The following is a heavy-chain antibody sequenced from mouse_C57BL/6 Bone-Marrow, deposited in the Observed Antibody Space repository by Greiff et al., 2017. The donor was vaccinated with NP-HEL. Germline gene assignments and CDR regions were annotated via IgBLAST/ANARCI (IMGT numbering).Heavy chain of an antibody. Sequence: EVQVVESGGGLVQPGGSMKLSCVASGFTFSNYWMNWVRQSPEKGLEWVAQIRLKSDNYATHYAESVKGRFTISRDDSKSSVYLQMNNLRAEDTGIYYLHGDYGSSYGWYFDVWGTGTTVTVSS. V-gene: IGHV6-3*01. J-gene: IGHJ1*03. D-gene: IGHD1-1*01. CDR3: HGDYGSSYGWYFDV. CDR1: GFTFSNYW. CDR2: IRLKSDNYAT.